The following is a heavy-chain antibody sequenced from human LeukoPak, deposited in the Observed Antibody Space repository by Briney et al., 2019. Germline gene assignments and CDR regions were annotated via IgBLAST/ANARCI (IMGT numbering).Heavy chain of an antibody. CDR2: ISGSGGST. J-gene: IGHJ4*02. V-gene: IGHV3-23*01. CDR1: GFTFSSYA. Sequence: GGSLRLSCAASGFTFSSYAMSWVRQAPGKGLEWVSAISGSGGSTYYADSVKGRFTISRDNSKNTPYLQMNSLRAEDTAVYYCAKIKPDYDSSGYNDYWGQGTLVTVSS. CDR3: AKIKPDYDSSGYNDY. D-gene: IGHD3-22*01.